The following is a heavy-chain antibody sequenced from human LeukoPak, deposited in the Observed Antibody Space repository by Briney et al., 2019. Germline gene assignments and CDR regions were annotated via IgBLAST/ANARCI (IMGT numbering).Heavy chain of an antibody. CDR3: ARLGRGSSWYFDYYYYMDV. CDR2: INWNGGST. J-gene: IGHJ6*03. CDR1: GFTFDDYG. D-gene: IGHD6-13*01. Sequence: TGGSLRLSCAASGFTFDDYGMSWVRQAPGKELEWVSGINWNGGSTGYADSVKGRFTISRDNAKNSLYLQMNSLRAEDTALYHCARLGRGSSWYFDYYYYMDVWGKGTTVTISS. V-gene: IGHV3-20*01.